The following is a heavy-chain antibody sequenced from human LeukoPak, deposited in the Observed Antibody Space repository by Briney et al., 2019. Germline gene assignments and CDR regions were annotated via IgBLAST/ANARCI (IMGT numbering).Heavy chain of an antibody. J-gene: IGHJ4*02. CDR1: GFTFSSYA. Sequence: GGSLRLSCAASGFTFSSYAMSWVRQAPGKGLEWVSAISGSGGNTYYADSVKGRFTISRDNSKNTLDLQMNSLRAEDTAVYYCAKSWGSGSYHVDYWGQGTLVTVSS. CDR2: ISGSGGNT. D-gene: IGHD3-10*01. CDR3: AKSWGSGSYHVDY. V-gene: IGHV3-23*01.